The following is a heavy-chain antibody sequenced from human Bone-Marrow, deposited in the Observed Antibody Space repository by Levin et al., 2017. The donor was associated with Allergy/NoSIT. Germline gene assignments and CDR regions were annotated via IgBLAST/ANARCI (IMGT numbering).Heavy chain of an antibody. D-gene: IGHD3-22*01. CDR2: IKRDESVK. V-gene: IGHV3-7*01. J-gene: IGHJ3*01. CDR1: GFTFSNYW. CDR3: ARDGNYYDGSTYYDVFDV. Sequence: RGESLKISCAASGFTFSNYWMTWVRQAPGKGLEWVANIKRDESVKHFVDSVKGRFTVSRDNAKNLLYLEMNSLRAEDTAIYYCARDGNYYDGSTYYDVFDVWGRGTMVTVSS.